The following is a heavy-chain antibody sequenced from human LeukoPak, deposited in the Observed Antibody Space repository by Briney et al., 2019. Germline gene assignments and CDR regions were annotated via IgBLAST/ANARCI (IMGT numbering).Heavy chain of an antibody. J-gene: IGHJ4*02. CDR3: ARKDYDFWSGYALDY. V-gene: IGHV3-11*04. D-gene: IGHD3-3*01. CDR2: ISSSGSTI. CDR1: GFTFSDYH. Sequence: GGSLRLSCAASGFTFSDYHMSWIRQAPGKGLEWVSYISSSGSTIYYADSVKGRFTISRDNAKNSLYLQMNSLRAEDTAVYYCARKDYDFWSGYALDYWGQGTLVTVSS.